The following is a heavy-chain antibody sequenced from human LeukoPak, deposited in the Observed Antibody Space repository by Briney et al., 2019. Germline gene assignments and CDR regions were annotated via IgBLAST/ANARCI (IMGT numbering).Heavy chain of an antibody. CDR3: ARDPSSTGWFDP. CDR2: MWYDGSNK. Sequence: GGSLRLSCAASGFTFSSYGMHWVRQAPGKGLEWVAVMWYDGSNKYYADSVKGRFTISRDNSENTLYLQMNSLRAEDTAVYYCARDPSSTGWFDPWGQGTLVTVSS. D-gene: IGHD4-17*01. CDR1: GFTFSSYG. J-gene: IGHJ5*02. V-gene: IGHV3-33*01.